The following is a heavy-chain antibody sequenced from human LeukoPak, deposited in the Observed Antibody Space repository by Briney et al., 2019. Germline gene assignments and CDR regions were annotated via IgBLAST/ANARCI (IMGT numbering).Heavy chain of an antibody. CDR1: GGSISSYY. D-gene: IGHD3-3*01. CDR2: IYYSGST. CDR3: ARAGYDFWSGYSSPGASDI. V-gene: IGHV4-59*01. J-gene: IGHJ3*02. Sequence: SETLSLTCTVSGGSISSYYWSWIRQPPGKGLEWIGYIYYSGSTNYNPSLKSRVTISVDTSKNQFSLKLSSVTAADTAVYYCARAGYDFWSGYSSPGASDIWGQGTMVTVSS.